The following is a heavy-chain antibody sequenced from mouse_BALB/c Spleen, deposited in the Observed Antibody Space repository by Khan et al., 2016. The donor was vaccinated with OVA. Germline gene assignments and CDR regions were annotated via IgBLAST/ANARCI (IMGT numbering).Heavy chain of an antibody. Sequence: VQLQQPGPGLVKPSQSLSLTCTVTGYSITSDYAWNWIRQFPGNKLEWMGYISYSGSTSYNPSLKSRISITRAPSKNQFFLQLNSVTTEDTATYYCARSIMANWGQGTTLTVSP. CDR1: GYSITSDYA. V-gene: IGHV3-2*02. J-gene: IGHJ2*01. CDR3: ARSIMAN. CDR2: ISYSGST.